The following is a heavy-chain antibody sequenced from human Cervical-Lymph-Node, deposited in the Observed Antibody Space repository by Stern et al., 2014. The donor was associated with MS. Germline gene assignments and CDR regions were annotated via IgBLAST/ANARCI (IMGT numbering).Heavy chain of an antibody. D-gene: IGHD6-13*01. V-gene: IGHV5-51*01. CDR1: GYSFTNYW. CDR3: ARHRQQTLYGMDV. CDR2: IYTGDSDT. J-gene: IGHJ6*02. Sequence: EVQLVQSGAEVKKPGESLKISCKGSGYSFTNYWIGWVRQMPGKGLEWMGVIYTGDSDTRYSPSFQGRVTISADKSISTAYLQWSSLKASDTAMYYCARHRQQTLYGMDVWGQGTTVTVSS.